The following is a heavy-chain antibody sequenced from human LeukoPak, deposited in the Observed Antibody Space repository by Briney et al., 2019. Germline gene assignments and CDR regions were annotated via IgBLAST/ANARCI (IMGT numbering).Heavy chain of an antibody. CDR2: ITSNLATI. V-gene: IGHV3-48*02. CDR1: GFTFNIYS. Sequence: GGSLRLSCAASGFTFNIYSMNWVRQAPGKGLEWISYITSNLATIRYADSVRGRFTISRDNAGKSLFLHMNSLRDDDTAVYYCARSVEGHFDYWGQGTLVTVSS. CDR3: ARSVEGHFDY. D-gene: IGHD2-21*01. J-gene: IGHJ4*02.